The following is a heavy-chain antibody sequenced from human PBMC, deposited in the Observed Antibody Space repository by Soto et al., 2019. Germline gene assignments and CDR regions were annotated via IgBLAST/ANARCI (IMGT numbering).Heavy chain of an antibody. D-gene: IGHD3-10*01. Sequence: EVHLLESGGGLVQPGGSLRLSCAASGFTFRTYGMSWVRQAPGKGLDWVAAIGGSGDDSTYYADSVTGRFTISRDNCKNTLYLQMNSLRAEDTAVYYCAIKVPYGSGFYNDYWGQGTLVTVSS. CDR2: IGGSGDDST. J-gene: IGHJ4*02. V-gene: IGHV3-23*01. CDR1: GFTFRTYG. CDR3: AIKVPYGSGFYNDY.